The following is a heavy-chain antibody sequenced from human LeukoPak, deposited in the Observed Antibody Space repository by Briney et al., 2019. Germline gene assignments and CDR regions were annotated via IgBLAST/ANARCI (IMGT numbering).Heavy chain of an antibody. CDR2: ISNSSSIT. J-gene: IGHJ4*02. V-gene: IGHV3-48*02. D-gene: IGHD4-17*01. Sequence: GGSLRLSCAASGFTFSSYSMNWVRQAPGKGLEWVSYISNSSSITYYADSVKGRFTVSRDNAKNSLYLQMNSLRDEDTAVYHCASGYGDVWGQGIPVTVSS. CDR1: GFTFSSYS. CDR3: ASGYGDV.